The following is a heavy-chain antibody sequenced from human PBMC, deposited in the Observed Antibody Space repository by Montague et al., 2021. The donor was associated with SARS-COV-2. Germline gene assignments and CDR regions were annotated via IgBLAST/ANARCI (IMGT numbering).Heavy chain of an antibody. J-gene: IGHJ5*02. CDR2: IYTSGST. CDR3: ARGTTGSSSGYYTGWFDP. CDR1: GGSIRSGIYY. V-gene: IGHV4-61*02. Sequence: TLSLTCTVSGGSIRSGIYYWSWIRQPAGKGLEWIGRIYTSGSTDYNPSLNSRVSISVDTSKNQFSLKLSSVTAADTAVYYCARGTTGSSSGYYTGWFDPWGQGTLVTVSS. D-gene: IGHD3-3*01.